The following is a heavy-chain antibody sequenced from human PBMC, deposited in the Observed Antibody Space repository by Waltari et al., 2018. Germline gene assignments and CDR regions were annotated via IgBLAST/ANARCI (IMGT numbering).Heavy chain of an antibody. J-gene: IGHJ6*03. CDR3: ARLEGSPTYYMDV. Sequence: QVQLKESGPGLVKPSETLSLTCAVSGASISTHYWSWIRQSPGKGLEWIGYLSQSGNTNYNPSLKSRVIISGDTSTNQFSLKLRSVTVADTAVYFCARLEGSPTYYMDVWGKGTTVTISS. D-gene: IGHD3-3*01. CDR2: LSQSGNT. V-gene: IGHV4-59*11. CDR1: GASISTHY.